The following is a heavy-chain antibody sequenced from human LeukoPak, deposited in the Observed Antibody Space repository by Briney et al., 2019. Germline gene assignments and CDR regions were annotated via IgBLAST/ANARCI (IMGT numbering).Heavy chain of an antibody. CDR3: ARGHYGMDV. Sequence: GGSLRLSCAASGFTFSSYGMHWVRQAPGKGLEWVANMNQDGSERYYLDSVKGRFTISRDNAKNSLYLQMNSLRAEDTAVYYCARGHYGMDVWGQGTTVTVSS. CDR1: GFTFSSYG. J-gene: IGHJ6*02. CDR2: MNQDGSER. V-gene: IGHV3-7*03.